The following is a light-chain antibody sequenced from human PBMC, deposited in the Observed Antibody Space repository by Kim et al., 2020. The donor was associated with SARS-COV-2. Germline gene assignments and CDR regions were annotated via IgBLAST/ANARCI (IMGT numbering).Light chain of an antibody. J-gene: IGKJ2*01. CDR2: SAS. CDR1: QSIRTY. CDR3: QQSFSTPRT. Sequence: ASVVDSVSISCWASQSIRTYFNWYQQRSRKAPTPLIYSASSLQSGVPSRFSGDGSGTDFTLTISSLQPEDFATYYCQQSFSTPRTCGQGTKLEI. V-gene: IGKV1-39*01.